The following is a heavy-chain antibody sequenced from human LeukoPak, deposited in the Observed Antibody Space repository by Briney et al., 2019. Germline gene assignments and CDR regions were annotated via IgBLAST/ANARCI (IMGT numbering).Heavy chain of an antibody. D-gene: IGHD2-15*01. V-gene: IGHV3-53*01. J-gene: IGHJ4*02. CDR2: ILDNGDT. CDR3: VRGRLFRGGFDS. Sequence: GGSLRLSCAASGFTISNNYMSWVRQVPGKGPEWVSGILDNGDTNYADSVKGRFTISRDNSKNTLYLQMSSLRADDTAVYYCVRGRLFRGGFDSWGQGTLVTVS. CDR1: GFTISNNY.